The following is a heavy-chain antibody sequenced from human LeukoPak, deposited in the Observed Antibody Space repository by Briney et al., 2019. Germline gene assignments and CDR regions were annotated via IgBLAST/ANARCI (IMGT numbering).Heavy chain of an antibody. CDR3: AKDRAYYSDSSGYYLVRAYDY. CDR1: GFTFSTYA. CDR2: ISGSGGST. V-gene: IGHV3-23*01. J-gene: IGHJ4*02. D-gene: IGHD3-22*01. Sequence: PGGSLRLSCAASGFTFSTYAMSWVRQAPGKGLEWVSGISGSGGSTFYADSVKGRFTISRDNSKNTLYLQMNSLRAEDTAVYYCAKDRAYYSDSSGYYLVRAYDYWGQGTLVTVPS.